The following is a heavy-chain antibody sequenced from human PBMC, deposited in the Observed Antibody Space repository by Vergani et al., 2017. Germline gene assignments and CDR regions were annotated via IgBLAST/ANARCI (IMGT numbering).Heavy chain of an antibody. V-gene: IGHV4-39*01. CDR3: ARLGIVVVPAAH. J-gene: IGHJ4*02. D-gene: IGHD2-2*01. CDR1: GGSISSSSYY. Sequence: QLQLQESGPGLVKPSETLSLTCTVPGGSISSSSYYWGWIRQPPGKGLEWIGSIYYSGSTYYNPSLKSRVTISVDTSKNQFSLKLSSVTAEDTAVYYCARLGIVVVPAAHWGQGTLVTVSS. CDR2: IYYSGST.